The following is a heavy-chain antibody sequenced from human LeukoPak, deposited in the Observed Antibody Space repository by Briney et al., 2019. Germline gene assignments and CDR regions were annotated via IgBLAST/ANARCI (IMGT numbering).Heavy chain of an antibody. CDR1: GFTFNNYW. V-gene: IGHV3-7*01. CDR3: WGPRTGAGFDY. D-gene: IGHD1-14*01. J-gene: IGHJ4*02. Sequence: GGSLRLSCAASGFTFNNYWMSWVRQAPGKGLEWVANIKHDEIEKYYVDSVKSRFTISRDNAKNSLFLQMNSLRAEDTAAYYCWGPRTGAGFDYWGQGTLVTVSS. CDR2: IKHDEIEK.